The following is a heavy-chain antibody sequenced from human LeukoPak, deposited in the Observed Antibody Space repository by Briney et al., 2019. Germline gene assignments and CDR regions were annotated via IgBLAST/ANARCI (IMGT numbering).Heavy chain of an antibody. CDR2: ISGSGGST. CDR3: AKDGKRYSSSATFDY. CDR1: GFTFSSYA. Sequence: GSLRLSRAASGFTFSSYAMSWVRQAPGKGLEWVSAISGSGGSTYYADSVKGRFTISRDNSKNTLYLQMNSLRAEDTAVYYCAKDGKRYSSSATFDYWGQGTLVTVSS. D-gene: IGHD6-13*01. V-gene: IGHV3-23*01. J-gene: IGHJ4*02.